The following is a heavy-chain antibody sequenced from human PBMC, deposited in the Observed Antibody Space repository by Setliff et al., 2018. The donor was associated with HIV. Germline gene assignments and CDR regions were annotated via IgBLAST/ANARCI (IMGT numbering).Heavy chain of an antibody. J-gene: IGHJ4*02. Sequence: GGSLRLSCAASGFTFSDYSMNWFRLTPGKGLEWVSFIHSSSSRIYYADSVKGRFTVSRDNAKNSLYLQMNNLRAEDTAVYYCGRAPPYCSGGSCADYWGQGTLVTVSS. D-gene: IGHD2-15*01. CDR2: IHSSSSRI. V-gene: IGHV3-48*04. CDR3: GRAPPYCSGGSCADY. CDR1: GFTFSDYS.